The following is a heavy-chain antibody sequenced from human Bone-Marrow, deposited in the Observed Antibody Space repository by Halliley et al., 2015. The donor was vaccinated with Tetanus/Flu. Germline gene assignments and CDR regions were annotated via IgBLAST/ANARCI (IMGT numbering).Heavy chain of an antibody. Sequence: WVSEISGSGSFTKYADSVKGRFPISRDNAKNSVFLQMTGLRGDDPAVYFCARANSGYDPLVYWGQGALVTVSS. CDR2: ISGSGSFT. V-gene: IGHV3-11*05. CDR3: ARANSGYDPLVY. D-gene: IGHD5-12*01. J-gene: IGHJ4*02.